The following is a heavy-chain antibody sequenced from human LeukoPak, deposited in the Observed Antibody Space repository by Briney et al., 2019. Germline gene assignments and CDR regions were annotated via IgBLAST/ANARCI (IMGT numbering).Heavy chain of an antibody. CDR1: GFTFSSYA. D-gene: IGHD3-10*01. Sequence: GGSLRLSCAASGFTFSSYAMHWVRQAPGKGLEWVAVISYDGSNKYYADSVKGRFTISRDNSKNTLYLQMNSLRVDDTATFYCAKDTGGWLGESYFDYWGQGTLVTVSS. CDR2: ISYDGSNK. V-gene: IGHV3-30-3*01. CDR3: AKDTGGWLGESYFDY. J-gene: IGHJ4*02.